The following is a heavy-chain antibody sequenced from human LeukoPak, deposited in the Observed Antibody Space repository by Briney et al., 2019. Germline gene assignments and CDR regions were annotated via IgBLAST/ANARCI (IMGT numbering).Heavy chain of an antibody. Sequence: PGGSLTLFYAASGFPFSNAWMSWVRQAPGKGVEWVGCIKRKGDDGTIDYAAPVKGRLIISRDDSQNTLYLQMNSLKSEDTAVYHCTAGTGRSDFDYWGQGTLVTVSS. D-gene: IGHD3/OR15-3a*01. CDR2: IKRKGDDGTI. J-gene: IGHJ4*02. V-gene: IGHV3-15*01. CDR3: TAGTGRSDFDY. CDR1: GFPFSNAW.